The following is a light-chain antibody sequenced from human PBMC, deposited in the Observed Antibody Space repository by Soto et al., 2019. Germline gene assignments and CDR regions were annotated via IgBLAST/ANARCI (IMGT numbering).Light chain of an antibody. CDR1: QSVSSSY. J-gene: IGKJ3*01. CDR3: QQYGSSLLFT. Sequence: EIVLTQSPGTLSLSPGERATLSCRASQSVSSSYLAWYQQKPGQTPRLLIYGASSRATGIPDRFSGSGSGTDFTLTFSSLEPEDFAVYYCQQYGSSLLFTFGPGTKVDIK. CDR2: GAS. V-gene: IGKV3-20*01.